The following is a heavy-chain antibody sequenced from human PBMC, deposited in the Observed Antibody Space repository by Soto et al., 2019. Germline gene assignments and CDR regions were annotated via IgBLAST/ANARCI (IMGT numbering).Heavy chain of an antibody. CDR3: AKGAAAANWFDP. J-gene: IGHJ5*02. Sequence: QVQLVESGGGVVQPGRSLRLSWAASGFTFSSYAMHWVRQAPGKGLEWVAVISYDGSNKYYADSVKGRFTISRDNSKNTLYLQMNSLRAEDTAVYYCAKGAAAANWFDPWGQGTLVTVSS. V-gene: IGHV3-30-3*01. CDR2: ISYDGSNK. D-gene: IGHD6-13*01. CDR1: GFTFSSYA.